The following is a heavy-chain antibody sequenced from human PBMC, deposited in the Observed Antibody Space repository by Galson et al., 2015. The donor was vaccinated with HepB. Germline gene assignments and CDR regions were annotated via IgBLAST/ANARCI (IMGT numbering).Heavy chain of an antibody. J-gene: IGHJ5*02. CDR3: ARVRPPNCGGDGCWFDP. CDR2: INAGNGNT. CDR1: GYTFTSYA. V-gene: IGHV1-3*01. D-gene: IGHD2-21*02. Sequence: SVKVSCKASGYTFTSYAMHWVRQAPGQRLEWMGWINAGNGNTKYSQKFQGRVTITRDTSASTAYMELSSPRSEDTAVYYCARVRPPNCGGDGCWFDPWGQGTLVTVSS.